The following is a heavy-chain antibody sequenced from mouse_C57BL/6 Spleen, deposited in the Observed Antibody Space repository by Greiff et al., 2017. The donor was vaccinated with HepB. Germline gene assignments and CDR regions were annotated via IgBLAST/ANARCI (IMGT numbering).Heavy chain of an antibody. D-gene: IGHD1-1*01. J-gene: IGHJ3*01. CDR2: IWSGGST. CDR3: ARPLSLYGSKAWFAY. CDR1: GFSLTSYG. Sequence: QVQLKESGPGLVQPSQSLSITCTVSGFSLTSYGIHWVRQSPGKGLEWLGVIWSGGSTDYNAAFISRLSISTDNSKSQVFFKMNSLQADDTAIYYCARPLSLYGSKAWFAYWGQGALVSVSA. V-gene: IGHV2-2*01.